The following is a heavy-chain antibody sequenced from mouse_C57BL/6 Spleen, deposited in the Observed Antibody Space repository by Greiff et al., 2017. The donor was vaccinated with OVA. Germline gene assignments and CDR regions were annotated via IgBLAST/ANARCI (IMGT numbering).Heavy chain of an antibody. D-gene: IGHD1-1*01. J-gene: IGHJ2*01. CDR3: ARDYYGSRPFDY. CDR2: ISYDGSN. V-gene: IGHV3-6*01. Sequence: EVKLMESGPGLVKPSQSLSLTCSVTGYSITSGYYWNWIRQFPGNKLEWMGYISYDGSNNYNPSLKNRISITRDTSKNQFFLKLNSVTTEDTATYYCARDYYGSRPFDYWGQGTTLTVSS. CDR1: GYSITSGYY.